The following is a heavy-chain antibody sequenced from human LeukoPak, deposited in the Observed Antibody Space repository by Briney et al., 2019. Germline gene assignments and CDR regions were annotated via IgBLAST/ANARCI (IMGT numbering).Heavy chain of an antibody. Sequence: PGGSLRLSCAASGFTVSSNYMNWVRQAPGKGLEWVSVIYSGGSTYYADSVKGRFTISRDNSKNTLYLQMNSLRAEDTAVHYCAKVAEVGATGYYYYMDVWGKGTTVTISS. J-gene: IGHJ6*03. CDR3: AKVAEVGATGYYYYMDV. CDR1: GFTVSSNY. CDR2: IYSGGST. V-gene: IGHV3-66*01. D-gene: IGHD1-26*01.